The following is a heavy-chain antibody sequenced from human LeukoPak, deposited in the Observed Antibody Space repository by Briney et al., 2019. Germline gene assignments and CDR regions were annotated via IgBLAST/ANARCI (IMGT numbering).Heavy chain of an antibody. CDR1: GYTFTGYY. CDR3: ARVPSRYDFWSGYYYNWFDP. V-gene: IGHV1-2*02. CDR2: INPNSGGT. Sequence: ASVKVSCKASGYTFTGYYMHWVRQAPGQGLEWMGWINPNSGGTNYAQKFQGRVTMTRDTSISTAYMELSRLRSDDTAVYYCARVPSRYDFWSGYYYNWFDPWGQGTLVTVSS. D-gene: IGHD3-3*01. J-gene: IGHJ5*02.